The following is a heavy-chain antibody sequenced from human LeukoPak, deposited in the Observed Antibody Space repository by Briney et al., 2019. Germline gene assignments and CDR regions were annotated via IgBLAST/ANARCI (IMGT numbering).Heavy chain of an antibody. CDR2: IRGSGGGT. J-gene: IGHJ4*02. CDR3: AKSPVSSCRGSFCYPFDY. D-gene: IGHD2-15*01. Sequence: PGGSLRLSCAASGFTFSTYAMSWVRQAPGKGLEWVSAIRGSGGGTYYADSVKGRFTISRDDFKNTLYLQMNSLRAEDTAVYFCAKSPVSSCRGSFCYPFDYWGQGNLVTVSS. CDR1: GFTFSTYA. V-gene: IGHV3-23*01.